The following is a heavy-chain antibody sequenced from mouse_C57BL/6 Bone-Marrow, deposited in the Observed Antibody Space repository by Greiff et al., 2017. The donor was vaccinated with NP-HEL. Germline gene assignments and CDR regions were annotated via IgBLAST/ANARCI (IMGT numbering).Heavy chain of an antibody. CDR3: ARGYYYGSLFAY. Sequence: QVHVKQPGAELVKPGASVKLSCKASGYTFTSYWMHWVKQRPGQGLEWIGMIHPNSGSTNYNEKFKSKATLTVDKSSSTAYMQLSSLTSEDSAVYYCARGYYYGSLFAYWGQGTLVTVSA. CDR2: IHPNSGST. V-gene: IGHV1-64*01. D-gene: IGHD1-1*01. CDR1: GYTFTSYW. J-gene: IGHJ3*01.